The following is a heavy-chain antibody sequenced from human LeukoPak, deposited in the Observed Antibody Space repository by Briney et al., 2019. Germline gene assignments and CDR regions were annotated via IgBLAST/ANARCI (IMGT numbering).Heavy chain of an antibody. V-gene: IGHV4-34*01. Sequence: SETLSLTCAVYGGSFSGYYWSWIRQPPGKGLEWIGEINHSGSTNYNPSLKSRVTISVDTSKNQFFLKLSSVTAADTAVYYCARVRDIVLMVYANFDYWGQGTLVTVSS. CDR1: GGSFSGYY. D-gene: IGHD2-8*01. J-gene: IGHJ4*02. CDR3: ARVRDIVLMVYANFDY. CDR2: INHSGST.